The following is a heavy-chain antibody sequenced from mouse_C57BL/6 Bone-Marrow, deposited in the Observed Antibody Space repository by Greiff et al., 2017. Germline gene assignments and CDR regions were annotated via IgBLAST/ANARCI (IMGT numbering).Heavy chain of an antibody. J-gene: IGHJ3*01. V-gene: IGHV1-62-2*01. CDR2: FYPGSGSL. CDR1: GYTFNEYT. Sequence: VKLQQSGAELVQPGASVKLSCKASGYTFNEYTIHWVKQRSGQGLEWIGWFYPGSGSLKYNEKFKDKATLTADKSSSTVYMELSSLTSEDSAVYVGARHEAGETGTIAYWGQGTLVTVSA. CDR3: ARHEAGETGTIAY. D-gene: IGHD4-1*01.